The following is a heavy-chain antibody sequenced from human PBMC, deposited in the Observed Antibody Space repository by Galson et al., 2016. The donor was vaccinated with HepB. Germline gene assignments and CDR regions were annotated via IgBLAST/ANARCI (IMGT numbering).Heavy chain of an antibody. D-gene: IGHD5-18*01. CDR2: IKQDGSEQ. Sequence: SLRLSCAASGFTFSDYWMTWVRQAPGKGLEWVANIKQDGSEQYYVDSLKGRFTISRDNAKHSLYLQMNSLRAEDTAAYYCARDGAAKVAFDIWGQGTMVTVSS. V-gene: IGHV3-7*01. CDR3: ARDGAAKVAFDI. J-gene: IGHJ3*02. CDR1: GFTFSDYW.